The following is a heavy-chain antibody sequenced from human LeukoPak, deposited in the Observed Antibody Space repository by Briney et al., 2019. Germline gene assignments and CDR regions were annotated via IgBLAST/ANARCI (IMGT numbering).Heavy chain of an antibody. CDR1: GYTFTSYA. CDR2: INAGNGNT. J-gene: IGHJ4*02. D-gene: IGHD6-19*01. CDR3: ARFIYSSGWLFDY. Sequence: GSSVKVSCKASGYTFTSYAMHWVRQAPGQRLEWMGRINAGNGNTKYSQKFQGRVTITRDTSASTAYMELSSLRSEDTAVYYCARFIYSSGWLFDYWGQGTLVTVSS. V-gene: IGHV1-3*01.